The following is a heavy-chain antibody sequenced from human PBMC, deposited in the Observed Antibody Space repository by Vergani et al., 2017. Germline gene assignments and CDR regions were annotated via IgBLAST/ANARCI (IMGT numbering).Heavy chain of an antibody. Sequence: QVQLVQSGAEVKKPGSSVKVSCKASRGTFSSYTISWVRQAPGQGLEWMGRIIPILGIANYAQKFQGRVTITADKSTSTAYMELSSLRSEDTAVYYCAREKYYYDSSGSQGSLDYWGQGTLVTVSS. V-gene: IGHV1-69*02. D-gene: IGHD3-22*01. CDR2: IIPILGIA. CDR1: RGTFSSYT. J-gene: IGHJ4*02. CDR3: AREKYYYDSSGSQGSLDY.